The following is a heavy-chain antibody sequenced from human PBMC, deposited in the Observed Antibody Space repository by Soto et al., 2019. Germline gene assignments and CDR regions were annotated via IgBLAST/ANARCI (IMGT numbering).Heavy chain of an antibody. CDR2: INAGNGNT. CDR3: AREAGQQLVKYWFDP. J-gene: IGHJ5*02. V-gene: IGHV1-3*01. Sequence: ASVKVSCKASGYTFTSYAMHWVRQAPGQRLEWMGWINAGNGNTKYSQKFQGRVTITRDTSASTAYMELSRLRSEDTAVYYCAREAGQQLVKYWFDPWGQGTLVTVSS. CDR1: GYTFTSYA. D-gene: IGHD6-13*01.